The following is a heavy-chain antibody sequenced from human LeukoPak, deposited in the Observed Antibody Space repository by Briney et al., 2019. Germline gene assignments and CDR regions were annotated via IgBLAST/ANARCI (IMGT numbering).Heavy chain of an antibody. V-gene: IGHV3-21*01. CDR1: GFTFSSYS. J-gene: IGHJ6*03. Sequence: PGGSLRLSCAASGFTFSSYSMNWVRQAPGKGLEWVSSISSSSSYIYYADSVKGRFTISRDNAKNSLYLQMNSLRAEDTAVYYCARVRDSRGSYRGYYMDVWGKGTTVTVSS. CDR3: ARVRDSRGSYRGYYMDV. D-gene: IGHD1-26*01. CDR2: ISSSSSYI.